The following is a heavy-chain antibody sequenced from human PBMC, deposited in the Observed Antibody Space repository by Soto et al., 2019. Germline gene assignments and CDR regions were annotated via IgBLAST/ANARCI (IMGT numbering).Heavy chain of an antibody. CDR2: INHTGGT. J-gene: IGHJ5*02. D-gene: IGHD3-3*01. Sequence: SETLSLTCAVYGGSVNGYYWNWIRQPPGKGLEWIGEINHTGGTHYNPSLKSRVTMSVDTSKNQFSLRLSSVTAADTAIYYCAARITVFGLLIPPFDPWGHGTQVAVSS. V-gene: IGHV4-34*01. CDR1: GGSVNGYY. CDR3: AARITVFGLLIPPFDP.